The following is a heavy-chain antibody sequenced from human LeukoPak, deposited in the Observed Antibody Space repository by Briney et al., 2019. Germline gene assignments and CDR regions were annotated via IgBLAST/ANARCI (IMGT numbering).Heavy chain of an antibody. CDR3: ARGSSLGYCSSTSCYRDDAFDI. D-gene: IGHD2-2*02. CDR1: GGTFSSYA. CDR2: IIPIFGTA. Sequence: GASVKVSCKASGGTFSSYAISWVRQAPGQGLEWMGGIIPIFGTANYAQKFQGRVTITADESTSTAYMELSSLRSEDTAVYYCARGSSLGYCSSTSCYRDDAFDIWGQGTMVTVSS. J-gene: IGHJ3*02. V-gene: IGHV1-69*13.